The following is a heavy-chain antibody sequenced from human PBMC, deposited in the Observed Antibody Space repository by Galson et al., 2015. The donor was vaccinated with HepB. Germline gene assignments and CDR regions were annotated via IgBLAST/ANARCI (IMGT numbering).Heavy chain of an antibody. Sequence: QSGAEVKKPGESLKISCKGSGYSFTSYWIGWVRQMPGKGLEWMGIIYPGDSDTRYSPSFQGQVTISADKSISTAYLQWSSLKASDTAMYYCARSSLLDYDSSGYYSEFEYWGQGTLVTVSS. J-gene: IGHJ4*02. V-gene: IGHV5-51*01. D-gene: IGHD3-22*01. CDR1: GYSFTSYW. CDR3: ARSSLLDYDSSGYYSEFEY. CDR2: IYPGDSDT.